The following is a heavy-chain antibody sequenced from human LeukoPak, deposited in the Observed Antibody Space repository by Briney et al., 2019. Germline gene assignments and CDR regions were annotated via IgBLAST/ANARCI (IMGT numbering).Heavy chain of an antibody. V-gene: IGHV1-46*01. CDR1: GYTFTSYY. J-gene: IGHJ6*04. CDR2: INPSGGST. CDR3: ARAHDFWSVKGGHVKDV. D-gene: IGHD3-3*01. Sequence: GASVKVSCRASGYTFTSYYMHWVRQAPGQGLEWMGIINPSGGSTSYAQKFQGRVTMTRDTSISTAYMELSRLRSDDTAVYYCARAHDFWSVKGGHVKDVWGKGTTVTVSS.